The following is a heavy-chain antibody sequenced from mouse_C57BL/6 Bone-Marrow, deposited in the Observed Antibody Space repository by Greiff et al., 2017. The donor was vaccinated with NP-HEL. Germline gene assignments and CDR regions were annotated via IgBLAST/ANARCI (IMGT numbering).Heavy chain of an antibody. CDR1: GYAFTNYL. Sequence: VQLQQSGAELVRPGTSVKVSCKASGYAFTNYLIEWVKQRPGQGLEWIGVINPGSGGTNYNEKFKGKATLTADKSSSTAYMQLSSLTSEDSAVYFCARNARGFYWYFDVWGTGTTVTVSS. J-gene: IGHJ1*03. V-gene: IGHV1-54*01. CDR2: INPGSGGT. CDR3: ARNARGFYWYFDV.